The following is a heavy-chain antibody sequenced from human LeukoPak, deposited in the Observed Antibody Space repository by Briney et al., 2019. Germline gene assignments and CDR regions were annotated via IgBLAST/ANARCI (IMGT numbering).Heavy chain of an antibody. CDR3: ARWTGYSSSWYWGPFDY. J-gene: IGHJ4*02. V-gene: IGHV1-69*01. CDR1: GGTSSSYS. CDR2: IIPISNTA. D-gene: IGHD2-2*01. Sequence: SVKVSCKVSGGTSSSYSISWARLAPGQGLEWMGGIIPISNTANYAQKFQGRVTITADESTSTAYMELSSLRFEDTAVYYCARWTGYSSSWYWGPFDYWGQGTLLTVSS.